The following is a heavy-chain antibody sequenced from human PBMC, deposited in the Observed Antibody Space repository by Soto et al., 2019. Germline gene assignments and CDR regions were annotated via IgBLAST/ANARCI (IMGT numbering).Heavy chain of an antibody. J-gene: IGHJ3*02. Sequence: SETPSLTCTVSGGSISSYYWSWVRQPPGKGLEWIGYIYYSGSTNYNPSLKSRVTISVDTSKNQFSLKLSSVTAADTAVYYCARQHYDFWSGYPNAFDIWGHGTMVTVSS. CDR1: GGSISSYY. D-gene: IGHD3-3*01. CDR2: IYYSGST. V-gene: IGHV4-59*08. CDR3: ARQHYDFWSGYPNAFDI.